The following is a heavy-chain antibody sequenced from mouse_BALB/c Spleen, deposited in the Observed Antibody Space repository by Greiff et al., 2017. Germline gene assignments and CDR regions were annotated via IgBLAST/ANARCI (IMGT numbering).Heavy chain of an antibody. Sequence: QVQLQQSGAELVRPGTSVKVSCKASGYAFTNYLIEWVKQRPGQGLEWIGVINPGSGGTNYNEKFKGKATLTADKSSSTAYMQLSSLTSDDSAVYFCARSPMITTTSMDYWGQGTSVTVSS. CDR2: INPGSGGT. CDR1: GYAFTNYL. V-gene: IGHV1-54*01. J-gene: IGHJ4*01. CDR3: ARSPMITTTSMDY. D-gene: IGHD2-4*01.